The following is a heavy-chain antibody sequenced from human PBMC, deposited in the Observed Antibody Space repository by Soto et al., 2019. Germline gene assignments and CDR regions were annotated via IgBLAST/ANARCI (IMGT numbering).Heavy chain of an antibody. Sequence: GGSLRLSCAASGFIFSTYSMHWDRQAPGKGLEWVSSISGSLGYVHYADSVKGRFTVSRDNIGTSLYLQMNSLRAEDTAVYYCAREGVHNYNEYNLDNWGLGTLVTVSS. CDR2: ISGSLGYV. D-gene: IGHD4-4*01. V-gene: IGHV3-21*01. CDR1: GFIFSTYS. CDR3: AREGVHNYNEYNLDN. J-gene: IGHJ4*02.